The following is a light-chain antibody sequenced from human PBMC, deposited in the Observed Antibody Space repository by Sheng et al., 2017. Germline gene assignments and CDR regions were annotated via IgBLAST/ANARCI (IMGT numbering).Light chain of an antibody. V-gene: IGKV3-20*01. Sequence: DIVLSQSPATLSLSPGERATLSCRARQSVRTHLAWYQQKPGQVPRLLLYGASNRATGIPDRFSGSGSGTDFTLTINRLEPEDFAVYYCQQYGSSPITFGQGTRLEIK. J-gene: IGKJ5*01. CDR3: QQYGSSPIT. CDR2: GAS. CDR1: QSVRTH.